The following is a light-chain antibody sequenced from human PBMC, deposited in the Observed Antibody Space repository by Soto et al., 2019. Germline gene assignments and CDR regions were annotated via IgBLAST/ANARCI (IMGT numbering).Light chain of an antibody. CDR2: GAS. J-gene: IGKJ3*01. CDR1: QSLSSN. V-gene: IGKV3-15*01. CDR3: QQYNNWPPFT. Sequence: EIVMTQSPATLSVSPGERATLSCRASQSLSSNLAWYQQKPGQAPRLLIYGASTRATGIPARFSGSGSGTEFTLTISSLQSEDFAVYYCQQYNNWPPFTFGPGTKVDFK.